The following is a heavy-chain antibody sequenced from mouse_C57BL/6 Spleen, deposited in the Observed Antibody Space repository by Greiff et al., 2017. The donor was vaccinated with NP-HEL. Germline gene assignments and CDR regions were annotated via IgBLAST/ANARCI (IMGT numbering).Heavy chain of an antibody. V-gene: IGHV3-6*01. CDR1: GYSITSGYY. J-gene: IGHJ2*01. D-gene: IGHD2-4*01. Sequence: EVKLQESGPGLVKPSQSLSLTCSVTGYSITSGYYWNWIRQFPGNKLEWMGYISYDGSNNYNPSLKNRISITRDTSKNQFFLKLNSVTTEDTATYYCARDNRYDYPFDYWGQGTTLTVSS. CDR2: ISYDGSN. CDR3: ARDNRYDYPFDY.